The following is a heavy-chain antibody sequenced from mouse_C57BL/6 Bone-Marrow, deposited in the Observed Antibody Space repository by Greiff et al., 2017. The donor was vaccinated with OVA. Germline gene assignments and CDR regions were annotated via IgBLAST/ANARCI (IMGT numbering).Heavy chain of an antibody. Sequence: DVQLQESGPVLVKPGASVKMSCKASGYTFTDYYMNWVKQSHGKSLEWIGVINPYNGGTSYNQKFKGKATLTVDKSSSTAYMELNSLTSEDSAVYYCAGYRYYAMDYWGQGTSVTVSS. V-gene: IGHV1-19*01. CDR3: AGYRYYAMDY. CDR2: INPYNGGT. J-gene: IGHJ4*01. CDR1: GYTFTDYY.